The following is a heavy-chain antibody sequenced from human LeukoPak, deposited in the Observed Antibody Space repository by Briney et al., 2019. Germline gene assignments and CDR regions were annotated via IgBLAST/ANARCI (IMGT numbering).Heavy chain of an antibody. J-gene: IGHJ4*02. V-gene: IGHV3-23*01. CDR3: AKDHLLCSSTSCYLDYFDS. CDR1: GFTFSSYA. CDR2: FNVQETRT. D-gene: IGHD2-2*01. Sequence: SRRLSCADSGFTFSSYAMSWVRQAPGKWLEWMSTFNVQETRTYYADSVTGRFTISRDTSKSTLFLQMNSLRVEDTAIYYCAKDHLLCSSTSCYLDYFDSWGQGTLATVSS.